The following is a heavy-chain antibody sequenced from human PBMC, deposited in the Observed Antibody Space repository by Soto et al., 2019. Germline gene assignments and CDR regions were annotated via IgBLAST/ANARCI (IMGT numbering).Heavy chain of an antibody. CDR1: GYSFTSYW. J-gene: IGHJ6*03. V-gene: IGHV5-51*01. CDR3: ARHRAAMVFDYYSYMDF. Sequence: GESLKISCKGSGYSFTSYWIGWVRQMPGKGLEWMGIIYPGDSDTRYSPSFQGQVTISADKSISTAYLQWSSLKASDTAMYYCARHRAAMVFDYYSYMDFWGKGTKVTVA. D-gene: IGHD5-18*01. CDR2: IYPGDSDT.